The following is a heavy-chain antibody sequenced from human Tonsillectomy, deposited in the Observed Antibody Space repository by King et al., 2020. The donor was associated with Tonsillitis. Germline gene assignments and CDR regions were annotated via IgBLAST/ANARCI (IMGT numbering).Heavy chain of an antibody. CDR3: AKGPLSRVATPFYYGMDV. CDR2: ISGSGGST. V-gene: IGHV3-23*04. D-gene: IGHD3-3*01. J-gene: IGHJ6*02. Sequence: VQLVESGGGLVQPGGSLRLSCAASGFTFINYAMSWVRQAPGKGLEWVSAISGSGGSTYYADSVKGRFTISRDNSKNTLYLQMNSLRAEDTAVYYCAKGPLSRVATPFYYGMDVWGQGTTVTVSS. CDR1: GFTFINYA.